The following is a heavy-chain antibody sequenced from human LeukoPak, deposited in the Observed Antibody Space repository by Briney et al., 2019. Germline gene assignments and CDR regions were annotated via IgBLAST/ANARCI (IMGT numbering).Heavy chain of an antibody. CDR1: GGSFSGYY. CDR3: ARRFRRYCSGGSCYSPFDP. D-gene: IGHD2-15*01. CDR2: INHSGST. J-gene: IGHJ5*02. Sequence: KPSETLSLTCAVYGGSFSGYYWSWIRQPPGKGLEWIGEINHSGSTNYNPSLKSRVTISVDTSKNQFSLKLSSVTAADTAVYYCARRFRRYCSGGSCYSPFDPWGQGTLVTVSS. V-gene: IGHV4-34*01.